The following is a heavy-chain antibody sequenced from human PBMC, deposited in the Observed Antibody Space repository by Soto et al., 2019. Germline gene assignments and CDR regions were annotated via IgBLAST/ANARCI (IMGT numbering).Heavy chain of an antibody. J-gene: IGHJ4*02. Sequence: ASVKVSCKASGFTFTSSAVQWVRQARGQRLEWIGWIVVGSGNTNYAQKFQERVTITRDMSTSTAYMELSSLRSEDTAVYYCAARLNYYDSSGPRDYWGQGTLVTV. CDR3: AARLNYYDSSGPRDY. CDR2: IVVGSGNT. D-gene: IGHD3-22*01. CDR1: GFTFTSSA. V-gene: IGHV1-58*01.